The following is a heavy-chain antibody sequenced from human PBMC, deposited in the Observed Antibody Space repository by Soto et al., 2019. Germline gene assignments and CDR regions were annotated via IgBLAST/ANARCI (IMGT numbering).Heavy chain of an antibody. Sequence: PGESLKISCKGSGYSFTSYWISWVRQMPGKGLEWMGRIDPSDSYTNYSPSFQGHVTISADKSISTAYLQWSSLKASDTAMYYCARRAARPYYYYGMDVWGQGTTVTSP. V-gene: IGHV5-10-1*01. D-gene: IGHD6-6*01. CDR3: ARRAARPYYYYGMDV. CDR1: GYSFTSYW. J-gene: IGHJ6*02. CDR2: IDPSDSYT.